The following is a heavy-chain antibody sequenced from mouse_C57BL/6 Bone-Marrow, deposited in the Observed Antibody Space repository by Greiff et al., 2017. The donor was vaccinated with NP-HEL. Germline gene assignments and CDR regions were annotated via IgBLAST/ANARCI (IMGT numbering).Heavy chain of an antibody. D-gene: IGHD2-2*01. Sequence: EVQLVESGGGLVKPGGSLKLSCAASGFTFSSYAMSWVRQTPEKRLEWVATISDGGSYTYYPDNVKGRFTISRDNAKNNLYLQMSHLMSEDTAMYYCAREGYGYDYAMDYWGQGTSVTVSS. V-gene: IGHV5-4*01. CDR1: GFTFSSYA. J-gene: IGHJ4*01. CDR3: AREGYGYDYAMDY. CDR2: ISDGGSYT.